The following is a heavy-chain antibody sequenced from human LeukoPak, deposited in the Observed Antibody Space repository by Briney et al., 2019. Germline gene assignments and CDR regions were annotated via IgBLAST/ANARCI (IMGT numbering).Heavy chain of an antibody. D-gene: IGHD2-2*01. CDR1: GLTFSSYS. CDR3: AREGGYCSSTSCYHIDY. CDR2: ISSSSSYI. Sequence: GGSLRLSCAAFGLTFSSYSMSWARQAPGEGLEWVSSISSSSSYIYYADSVKGRFTISRDNAKNSLYLQMNSLRAEDTAVYYWAREGGYCSSTSCYHIDYWGQGTLVTVTS. J-gene: IGHJ4*02. V-gene: IGHV3-21*01.